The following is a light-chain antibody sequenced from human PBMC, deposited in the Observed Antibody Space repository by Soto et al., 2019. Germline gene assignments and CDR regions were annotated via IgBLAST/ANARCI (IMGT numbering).Light chain of an antibody. J-gene: IGLJ1*01. CDR1: SSDVGGYNY. CDR3: SSYTSSSTLYV. CDR2: DVS. V-gene: IGLV2-14*01. Sequence: QSALTQPASVSGSPGQSITISCTGTSSDVGGYNYVSWYQQHPGKAPKLMIYDVSNRPSGVSNRFSGSKSGNTASLTISGHQAEDDADYYCSSYTSSSTLYVFGTGTKVTVL.